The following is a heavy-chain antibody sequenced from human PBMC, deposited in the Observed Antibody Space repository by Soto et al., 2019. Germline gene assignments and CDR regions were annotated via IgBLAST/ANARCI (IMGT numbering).Heavy chain of an antibody. CDR1: GYTFTTYD. J-gene: IGHJ4*02. CDR3: VVSRGWWDFHY. CDR2: INANNGNS. Sequence: QVLLVQSGAEVKKQGASVQISCKASGYTFTTYDMNWVRQAPGQRLEWMGSINANNGNSKYSQRFQGRATFTRDTSATTGYMDLSSLISEATAVYYCVVSRGWWDFHYWCQGTLVTGSS. V-gene: IGHV1-3*01. D-gene: IGHD6-13*01.